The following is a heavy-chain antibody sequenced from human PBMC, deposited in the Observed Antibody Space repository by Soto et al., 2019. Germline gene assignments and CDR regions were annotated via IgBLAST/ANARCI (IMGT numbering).Heavy chain of an antibody. CDR2: IDPSDSYT. D-gene: IGHD4-17*01. CDR1: GYSFTSYW. V-gene: IGHV5-10-1*01. Sequence: GESLKISCKGSGYSFTSYWISWVRQMPGKGLEWMGRIDPSDSYTNYSPSFQGHVTISADKSISTAYLQWSSLKASDTAMYYCARHLIYGDYYYYGMDVWGQGTTVPVSS. CDR3: ARHLIYGDYYYYGMDV. J-gene: IGHJ6*02.